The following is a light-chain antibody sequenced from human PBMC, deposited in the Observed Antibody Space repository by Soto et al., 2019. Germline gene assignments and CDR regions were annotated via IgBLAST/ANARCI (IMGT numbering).Light chain of an antibody. J-gene: IGKJ1*01. CDR3: QQYYVKRT. CDR1: QSVLYSSNNKSY. Sequence: DIVMTQSPDSLAVSLGERATINCKSSQSVLYSSNNKSYLAWYQQKPGQPPKLLIYWASTRESGVPDRFSGSGSGTDFTLTISSLQADDVAVYYCQQYYVKRTFGHGTKVEIK. CDR2: WAS. V-gene: IGKV4-1*01.